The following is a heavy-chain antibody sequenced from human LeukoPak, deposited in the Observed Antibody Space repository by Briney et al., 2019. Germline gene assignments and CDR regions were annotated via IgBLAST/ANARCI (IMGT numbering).Heavy chain of an antibody. CDR3: AISWTLDY. D-gene: IGHD6-13*01. V-gene: IGHV3-30*03. CDR2: ISYDGSNK. J-gene: IGHJ4*02. CDR1: GFTFSSYG. Sequence: GGSLRLSCAASGFTFSSYGMHWVRQAPVKELEWVAVISYDGSNKYYADSVKGRFTISRDNSKNTLYRQMNSLRAEDTAVYYCAISWTLDYWGQGTLVTVSS.